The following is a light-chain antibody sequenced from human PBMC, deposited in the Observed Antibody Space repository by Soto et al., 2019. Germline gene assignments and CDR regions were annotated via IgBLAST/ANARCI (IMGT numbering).Light chain of an antibody. V-gene: IGKV3-20*01. CDR3: HQDGRSPPYT. CDR1: QSVSSNY. J-gene: IGKJ2*01. CDR2: GAS. Sequence: EIVLTQSPGTLSLSPGERATLSCRASQSVSSNYLAWYQQKPGQAPRLLIFGASSRATGIPDRFSGSGPGTDFILTLSRLEPEDFAVYYCHQDGRSPPYTFGQGTKLQIK.